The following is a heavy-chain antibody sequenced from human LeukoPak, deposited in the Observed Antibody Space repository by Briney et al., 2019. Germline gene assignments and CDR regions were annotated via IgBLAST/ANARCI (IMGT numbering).Heavy chain of an antibody. CDR3: AKKGIAAADSFDY. J-gene: IGHJ4*02. Sequence: PGGSLRLSCAASGFTFSGYVMSWVRQAPGKGLEWVSGISGSGTSTYYADSVKGRFTISRDNSKNTLFLQMNSLRADDTAVYYCAKKGIAAADSFDYWGQGTLVTVSS. V-gene: IGHV3-23*01. CDR2: ISGSGTST. CDR1: GFTFSGYV. D-gene: IGHD6-13*01.